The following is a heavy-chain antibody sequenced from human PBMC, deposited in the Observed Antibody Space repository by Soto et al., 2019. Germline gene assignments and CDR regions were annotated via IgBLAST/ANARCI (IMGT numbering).Heavy chain of an antibody. CDR3: ARDYYDSSGRLLAFDI. D-gene: IGHD3-22*01. CDR2: IYSGGST. Sequence: GGSLRLSCAASGFTVSSNYMTWVRQAPGKGLEWVSTIYSGGSTYYADSVRGRFTISRDNSKNNLYLQMNSLRAEDTAMYFCARDYYDSSGRLLAFDIWGQGTMVTVSS. V-gene: IGHV3-66*01. J-gene: IGHJ3*02. CDR1: GFTVSSNY.